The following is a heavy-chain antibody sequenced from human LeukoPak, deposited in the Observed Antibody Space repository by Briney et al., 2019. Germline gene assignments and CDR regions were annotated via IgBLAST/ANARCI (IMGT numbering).Heavy chain of an antibody. CDR2: MYYSGST. CDR1: GGSISSSSYY. CDR3: ARARDAAAADY. V-gene: IGHV4-39*01. D-gene: IGHD6-13*01. Sequence: SETLSLTCTVSGGSISSSSYYWGWVRQPPGKGLEWIGSMYYSGSTYYNPSLKSRVTISVDTSKNQFSLKLSSVTAADTAVYYCARARDAAAADYWGQGTLVTVSS. J-gene: IGHJ4*02.